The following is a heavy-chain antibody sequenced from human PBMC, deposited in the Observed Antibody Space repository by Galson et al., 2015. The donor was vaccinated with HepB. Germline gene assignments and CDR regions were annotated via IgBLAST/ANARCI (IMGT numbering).Heavy chain of an antibody. J-gene: IGHJ3*02. V-gene: IGHV3-74*01. CDR3: ASEPVDYYDSSGYYYFGAFDI. CDR1: GFTFSSYW. D-gene: IGHD3-22*01. CDR2: INSDGSST. Sequence: SLRLSCAASGFTFSSYWMHWVRQAPGKGLVWVSRINSDGSSTSYADSVKGRFTISRDNAKNTLYLQMDSLRAEDTAVYYCASEPVDYYDSSGYYYFGAFDIWGQGTMVTVSS.